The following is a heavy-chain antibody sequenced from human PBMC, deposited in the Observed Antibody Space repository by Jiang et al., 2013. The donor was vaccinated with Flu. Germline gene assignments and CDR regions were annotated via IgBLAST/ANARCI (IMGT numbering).Heavy chain of an antibody. J-gene: IGHJ4*02. V-gene: IGHV3-15*07. CDR1: GFTFSNAW. Sequence: AASGFTFSNAWMNWVRQAPGKGLEWVGRIKSKTDGGTTDYTAPVKGRFTISRDDSKNTVFLQMNSLKTEDTAVYYCTTDSRIVVADWGEYWGPGTLVTVSS. CDR2: IKSKTDGGTT. D-gene: IGHD2-15*01. CDR3: TTDSRIVVADWGEY.